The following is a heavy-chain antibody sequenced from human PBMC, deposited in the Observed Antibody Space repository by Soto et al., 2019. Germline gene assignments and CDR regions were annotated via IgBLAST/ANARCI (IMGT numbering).Heavy chain of an antibody. V-gene: IGHV3-15*01. J-gene: IGHJ4*02. CDR2: IKSKTDGGTT. D-gene: IGHD6-13*01. CDR3: STGLMAAVVQRNVDY. Sequence: PGGSLRLSCAASGLTVSSNHMTWVRQAPGKGLEWVGRIKSKTDGGTTDYAAPVKGRFTISRDDSKNTLYLQMNSLKTEDTAVYYCSTGLMAAVVQRNVDYWGQGTLVTVSS. CDR1: GLTVSSNH.